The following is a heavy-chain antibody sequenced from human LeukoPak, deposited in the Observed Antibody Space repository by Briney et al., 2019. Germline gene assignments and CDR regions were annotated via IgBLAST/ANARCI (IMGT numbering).Heavy chain of an antibody. CDR1: GGSFSGYY. J-gene: IGHJ4*02. CDR3: AREYSSSSWIDY. CDR2: INHSGST. Sequence: KPSETLSLTCAVYGGSFSGYYWSWIRQPPGKGLEWIGEINHSGSTNYNLSLKSRVTISVDTSKNQFSLKLSSVTAADTAVYYCAREYSSSSWIDYWGQGTLVTVSS. D-gene: IGHD6-6*01. V-gene: IGHV4-34*01.